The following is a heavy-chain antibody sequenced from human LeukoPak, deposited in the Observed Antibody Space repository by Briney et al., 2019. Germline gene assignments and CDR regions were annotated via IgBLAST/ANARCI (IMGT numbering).Heavy chain of an antibody. V-gene: IGHV3-74*01. D-gene: IGHD1-14*01. CDR2: INGDGTFT. Sequence: GGSLRLSCAASGFTFRNYWMHWVRQVPGKGLVWVSRINGDGTFTTYADSVKGRFIISRDNAKNTLYLQMNSLRVEDTAVYYCGREILEPGKTLTYWGQGSLITVSS. CDR1: GFTFRNYW. CDR3: GREILEPGKTLTY. J-gene: IGHJ4*02.